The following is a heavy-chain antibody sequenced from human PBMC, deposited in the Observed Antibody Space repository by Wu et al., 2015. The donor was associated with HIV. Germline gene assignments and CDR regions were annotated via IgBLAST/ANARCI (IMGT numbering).Heavy chain of an antibody. CDR3: ASSGYWLTVIRGDRNYYHYHMDV. V-gene: IGHV1-69*11. J-gene: IGHJ6*03. CDR1: GGTFSSFS. D-gene: IGHD3-10*01. CDR2: IIPSLDTV. Sequence: QVQLVQSGAEMKKPGSSVKVSCKASGGTFSSFSINWVRQAPGQGLEWMGGIIPSLDTVNYAQNFQGRVTVTADESTSTVYMELVSLRSEDTAIYYCASSGYWLTVIRGDRNYYHYHMDVWGKGTTVIVSS.